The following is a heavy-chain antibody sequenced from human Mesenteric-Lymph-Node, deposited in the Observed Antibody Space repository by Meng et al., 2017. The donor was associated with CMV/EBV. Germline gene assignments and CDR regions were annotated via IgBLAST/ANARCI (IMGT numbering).Heavy chain of an antibody. V-gene: IGHV3-53*01. CDR1: GFTVSSNY. D-gene: IGHD2-2*01. J-gene: IGHJ5*02. CDR3: ARASIVVVPAAANWFDP. CDR2: IYSGGST. Sequence: GGSLRLSCAASGFTVSSNYMSWVRQAPGKGLEWVSVIYSGGSTYYADSVKGRFTISRDNSKITLYLQMNSLRAEDTAVYYCARASIVVVPAAANWFDPWGQGTLVTVSS.